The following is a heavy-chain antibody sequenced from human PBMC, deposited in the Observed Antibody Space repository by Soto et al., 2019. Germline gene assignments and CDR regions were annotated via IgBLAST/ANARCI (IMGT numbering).Heavy chain of an antibody. CDR2: ISGSGGST. Sequence: PGGSMRLSCAASGFTLNSYWMSWVRQAPGKGLEWVSAISGSGGSTYYADSVKGRFTISRDNSKNTLYPQMNSLRAEDTAVYYCAKDIGSGQVGFDYWGQGTLVTVSS. CDR3: AKDIGSGQVGFDY. CDR1: GFTLNSYW. J-gene: IGHJ4*02. D-gene: IGHD3-3*01. V-gene: IGHV3-23*01.